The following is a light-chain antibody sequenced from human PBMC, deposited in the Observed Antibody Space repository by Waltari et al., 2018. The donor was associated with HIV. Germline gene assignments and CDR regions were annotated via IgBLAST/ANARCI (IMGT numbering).Light chain of an antibody. V-gene: IGKV1-9*01. CDR1: QGISSY. Sequence: DIQLTQSPSFLSASVGDRVIITCRASQGISSYLAWYHQKPGKAPNLLIYAASTLQSGVPSRFSGYGSGTEFTLTISSLQPEDFATYYCQQLNSDTTFGPGTKVDIK. CDR3: QQLNSDTT. J-gene: IGKJ3*01. CDR2: AAS.